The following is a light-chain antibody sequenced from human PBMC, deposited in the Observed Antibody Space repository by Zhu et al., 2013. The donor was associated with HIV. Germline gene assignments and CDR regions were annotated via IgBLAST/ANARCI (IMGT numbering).Light chain of an antibody. J-gene: IGLJ3*02. CDR3: SSNTSTTLVV. CDR2: EVS. CDR1: NIDADDYNY. V-gene: IGLV2-14*01. Sequence: QSALTQPASVSGSPGQSITISCTGTNIDADDYNYVSWYQKHPGKAPRLLISEVSYRPSGISDRFSGSKSGNTASLTISGLQAEDEADYYCSSNTSTTLVVFGGGTKVTV.